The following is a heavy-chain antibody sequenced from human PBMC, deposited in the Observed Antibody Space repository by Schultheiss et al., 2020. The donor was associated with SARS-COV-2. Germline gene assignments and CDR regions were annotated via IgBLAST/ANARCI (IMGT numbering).Heavy chain of an antibody. CDR2: IIPIFGTA. CDR3: ARPRGMGTTMDAFDI. J-gene: IGHJ3*02. D-gene: IGHD1-26*01. CDR1: GGTFSSYA. Sequence: SVKVSCKASGGTFSSYAISWVRQAPGQGLEWMGGIIPIFGTANYAQKFQGRVTITADESTSTAYMELSSLRSEDTAVYYCARPRGMGTTMDAFDIWGQGTMVTVSS. V-gene: IGHV1-69*13.